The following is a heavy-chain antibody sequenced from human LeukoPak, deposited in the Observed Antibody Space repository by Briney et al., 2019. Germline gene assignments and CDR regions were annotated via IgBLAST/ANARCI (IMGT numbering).Heavy chain of an antibody. D-gene: IGHD3-9*01. CDR1: GFTFSSYA. J-gene: IGHJ4*02. CDR2: ISYDGSNK. CDR3: ARDPARDILTGQYFDY. Sequence: GGSLRLSCAASGFTFSSYAMHWVRQAPGKGLEWVAVISYDGSNKYYADSVKGRFTISRDNSKNTLYLQMNSLRAEDTAVYYCARDPARDILTGQYFDYWGQGTLVIVSS. V-gene: IGHV3-30*04.